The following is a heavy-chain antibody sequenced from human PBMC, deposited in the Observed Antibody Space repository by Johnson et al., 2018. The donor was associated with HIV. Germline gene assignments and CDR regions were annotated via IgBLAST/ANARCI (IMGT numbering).Heavy chain of an antibody. CDR1: GFTFSSFA. J-gene: IGHJ3*02. CDR2: ISYDGSNK. Sequence: QVQPVESGGGVVQPGTSLRLSCAASGFTFSSFAMHWVRQAPGKGLEWMAFISYDGSNKYFTDSVRGRFTISRDNSKNTLFLQMNSLRAEDTAVYYCVRRFYDSSAFDIWGQGTLVTVSS. D-gene: IGHD3-22*01. V-gene: IGHV3-30-3*01. CDR3: VRRFYDSSAFDI.